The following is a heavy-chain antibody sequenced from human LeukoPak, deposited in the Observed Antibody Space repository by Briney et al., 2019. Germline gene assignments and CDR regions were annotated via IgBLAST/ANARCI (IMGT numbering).Heavy chain of an antibody. CDR1: GFSFSTYA. CDR2: ITSRGTDT. J-gene: IGHJ6*02. V-gene: IGHV3-64*01. D-gene: IGHD4-17*01. Sequence: PGGSLRLSCAASGFSFSTYAMHWVRQAPGQGLEYVSGITSRGTDTSFANSVKARFTISRDNSNNTLYLQMGSLRVEDMAVYYCARGRGTTVTASMDVWGQGTTVTVSS. CDR3: ARGRGTTVTASMDV.